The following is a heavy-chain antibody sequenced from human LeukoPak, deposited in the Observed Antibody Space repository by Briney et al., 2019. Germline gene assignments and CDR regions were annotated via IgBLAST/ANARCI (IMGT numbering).Heavy chain of an antibody. V-gene: IGHV3-21*06. J-gene: IGHJ4*02. Sequence: GGSLRLSCAASGFTFNNYAMNWVRQAPGKGLEWVSSISGSGGNTYYADSVKGRFTISRDNAKNLLYLQTNSLRAEDTAVYYCARDRYDSSGYYCISDYWGQGTLVTVSS. CDR3: ARDRYDSSGYYCISDY. CDR1: GFTFNNYA. D-gene: IGHD3-22*01. CDR2: ISGSGGNT.